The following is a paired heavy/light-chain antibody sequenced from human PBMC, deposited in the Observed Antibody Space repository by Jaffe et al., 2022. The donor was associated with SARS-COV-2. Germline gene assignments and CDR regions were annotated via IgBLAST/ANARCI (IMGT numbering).Heavy chain of an antibody. D-gene: IGHD2-8*01. CDR1: GGSISSYY. J-gene: IGHJ2*01. CDR3: ARVIPYCTNGVCYPVNWYFDL. Sequence: QVQLQESGPGLVKPSETLSLTCTVSGGSISSYYWSWIRQPPGKGLEWIGYIYYSGSTNYNPSLKSRVTISVDTSKNQFSLKLSSVTAADTAVYYCARVIPYCTNGVCYPVNWYFDLWGRGTLVTVSS. CDR2: IYYSGST. V-gene: IGHV4-59*01.
Light chain of an antibody. J-gene: IGKJ4*01. V-gene: IGKV2D-29*01. CDR3: MQSIQLSFT. CDR2: EVS. CDR1: QSLLHSDGKTY. Sequence: DIVMTQTPLSLSVTPGQPASISCKSSQSLLHSDGKTYLYWYLQKPGQPPQLLIYEVSNRFSGVPDRFSGSGSGTDFTLKISRVEAEDVGVYYCMQSIQLSFTFGGGTKVEIK.